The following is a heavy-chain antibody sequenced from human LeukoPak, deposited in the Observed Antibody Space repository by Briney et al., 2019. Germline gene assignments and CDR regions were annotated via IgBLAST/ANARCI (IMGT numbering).Heavy chain of an antibody. Sequence: SSETLSLTCAVYGGSFRGYYWSWIRHSPGEGLEWIGEINDSGVTNCNPSLESRVILSVDTSKNQFSLRLSSVTAADTAVYYCARRLVDSSASQVSDHWGQGTLSTVSS. D-gene: IGHD2-2*01. CDR3: ARRLVDSSASQVSDH. J-gene: IGHJ4*02. CDR1: GGSFRGYY. V-gene: IGHV4-34*01. CDR2: INDSGVT.